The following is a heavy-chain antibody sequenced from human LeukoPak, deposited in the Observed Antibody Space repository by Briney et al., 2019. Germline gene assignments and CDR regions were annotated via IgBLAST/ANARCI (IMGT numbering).Heavy chain of an antibody. D-gene: IGHD5-12*01. Sequence: AESLKISCKGSGYSFTNYWIGWVRQMPGKGLEWMGIIYPGDSDTRYSPSFQGQVTISADKSISTAYLQWSSLKASDTAIYYCARQSGYSGYDAFDYWGQGTLVTVSS. CDR1: GYSFTNYW. CDR2: IYPGDSDT. V-gene: IGHV5-51*01. J-gene: IGHJ4*02. CDR3: ARQSGYSGYDAFDY.